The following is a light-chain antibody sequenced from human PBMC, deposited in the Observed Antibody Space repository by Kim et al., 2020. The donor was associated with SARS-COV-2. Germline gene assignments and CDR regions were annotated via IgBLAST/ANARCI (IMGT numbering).Light chain of an antibody. Sequence: GKTARITCGGNNIGSKSVHWYQQKPGRAPVLVIYYDSDRPSGIPERFSGSNSGNTATLTISRVEAGDEADYYCQVWDSSSDHPDWVFGGGTKLTVL. CDR2: YDS. CDR3: QVWDSSSDHPDWV. CDR1: NIGSKS. V-gene: IGLV3-21*04. J-gene: IGLJ3*02.